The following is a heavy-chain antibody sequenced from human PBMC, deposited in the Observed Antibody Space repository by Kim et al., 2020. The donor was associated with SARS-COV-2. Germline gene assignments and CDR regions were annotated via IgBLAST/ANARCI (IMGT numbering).Heavy chain of an antibody. Sequence: GGSLRLSCAASGFTFSSYGMHWVRQAPGKGLEWVAVISYDGSNKYYADSVKGRFTISRDNSKNTLYLQMNSLRAEDTAVYYCAKALGGFSSGWRDYYYYGMDVWGQGTTVTVSS. J-gene: IGHJ6*02. CDR3: AKALGGFSSGWRDYYYYGMDV. CDR2: ISYDGSNK. D-gene: IGHD6-19*01. CDR1: GFTFSSYG. V-gene: IGHV3-30*18.